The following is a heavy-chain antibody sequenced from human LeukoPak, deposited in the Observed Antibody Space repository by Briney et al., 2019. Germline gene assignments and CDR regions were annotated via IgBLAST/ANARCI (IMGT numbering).Heavy chain of an antibody. CDR1: GGPISSYY. J-gene: IGHJ4*02. V-gene: IGHV4-59*01. Sequence: SETLSLTCTVSGGPISSYYWSWIRQPPGKGLEWIGYIYYSGSTNYNPSLKSRVTISVDTSKNQFSLKLSSVTAADTAVYYCARERNYGNMFDYWGQGTLVTVSS. CDR3: ARERNYGNMFDY. CDR2: IYYSGST. D-gene: IGHD4-11*01.